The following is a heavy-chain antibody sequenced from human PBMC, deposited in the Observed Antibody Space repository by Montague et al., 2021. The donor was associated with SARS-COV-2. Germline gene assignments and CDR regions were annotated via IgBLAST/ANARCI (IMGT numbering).Heavy chain of an antibody. CDR3: ARDTGISGAFDI. CDR2: IYYSGST. J-gene: IGHJ3*02. V-gene: IGHV4-31*03. CDR1: GGSISSGGYY. D-gene: IGHD2-15*01. Sequence: TLSLTCTVSGGSISSGGYYWSWIRQHPGKGLEWIGYIYYSGSTYYNPSLKSRVTISVDTSKNQFSLQLNSVTAADTAVYYCARDTGISGAFDIWGQGTMVTVSS.